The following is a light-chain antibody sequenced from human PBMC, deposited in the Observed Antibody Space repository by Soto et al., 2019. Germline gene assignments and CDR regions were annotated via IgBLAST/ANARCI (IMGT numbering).Light chain of an antibody. CDR1: SSDVGGYNS. V-gene: IGLV2-14*03. CDR2: EVS. Sequence: QSVLTQPASVSGSPGQSITISCTGTSSDVGGYNSVSWYQQHPGKAPKLMIYEVSHRPSGVSNRFSGSKSANTASLTISGLQAEDEADYYCSSFTTSTTYVFGTGTKGTVL. CDR3: SSFTTSTTYV. J-gene: IGLJ1*01.